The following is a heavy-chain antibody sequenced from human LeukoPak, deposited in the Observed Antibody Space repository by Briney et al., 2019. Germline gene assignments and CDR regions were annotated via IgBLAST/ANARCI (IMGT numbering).Heavy chain of an antibody. Sequence: ASVKVSCKASGYAFTSNGISWLRQAPGQGLEWMGWINTNTGNPTYAQGFTGRFVFSLDTSVSTAYLQISSLKAEDTAVYYCVLGSGSPDAFDIWGQGTMVTVSS. CDR3: VLGSGSPDAFDI. CDR1: GYAFTSNG. D-gene: IGHD3-22*01. V-gene: IGHV7-4-1*02. CDR2: INTNTGNP. J-gene: IGHJ3*02.